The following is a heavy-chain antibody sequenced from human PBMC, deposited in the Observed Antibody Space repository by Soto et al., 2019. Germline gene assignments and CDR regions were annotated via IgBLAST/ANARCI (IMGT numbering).Heavy chain of an antibody. CDR1: GYTFTSYD. V-gene: IGHV1-8*01. J-gene: IGHJ4*02. Sequence: QVQLVQSGAEVKKPGASVKVSCKASGYTFTSYDINWVRQATGQGLEWMGWMNPNSGNTGYAQKFQGRVTMTRNTSISTAYMXXXXLXXXXTXXXXXXXXXXXXKGDYWGQGTLVTVSS. CDR3: XXXXXXXKGDY. CDR2: MNPNSGNT.